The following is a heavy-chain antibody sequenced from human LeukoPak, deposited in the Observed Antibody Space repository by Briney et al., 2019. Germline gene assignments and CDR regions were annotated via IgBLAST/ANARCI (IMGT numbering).Heavy chain of an antibody. D-gene: IGHD2-15*01. CDR3: ARGCSESIVVVVAATQWGDIAY. V-gene: IGHV1-2*06. CDR1: GYTLTGYY. CDR2: INPNSGGT. J-gene: IGHJ4*02. Sequence: DSVKVSCKASGYTLTGYYMHWVPQAPGQGLERMGRINPNSGGTNYAQKFQGRVTMTRDTSISTAYMELSRLRSDDTAVYFFARGCSESIVVVVAATQWGDIAYCGQGTLVTVSS.